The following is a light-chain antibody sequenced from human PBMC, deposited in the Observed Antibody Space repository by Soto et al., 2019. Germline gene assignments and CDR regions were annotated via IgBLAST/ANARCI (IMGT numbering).Light chain of an antibody. CDR2: DVS. Sequence: QSALTQPASVSGSPGQSITISCTGTSSDVSVYNYVSWYQQHPGKAPKLMIYDVSYRPSGVSERFSGSKSGNTVSLTISGLQAEDEAEYHCSSYTSSNTPVIFGGGTKLTVL. CDR1: SSDVSVYNY. J-gene: IGLJ2*01. V-gene: IGLV2-14*03. CDR3: SSYTSSNTPVI.